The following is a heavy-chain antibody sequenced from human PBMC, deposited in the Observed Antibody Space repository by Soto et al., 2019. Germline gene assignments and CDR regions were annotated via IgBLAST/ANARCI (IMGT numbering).Heavy chain of an antibody. D-gene: IGHD4-4*01. V-gene: IGHV4-59*01. Sequence: QVQLQESGPGLVKPSETLSLTCTVSGGSISSYYWSWIRQPPGKGLEWIGYIYYSGSTNYNPSLKSRVTISVDTSKNPFSLKLSSVTAADTAVYYCARGGQSQDYYYYYGMDVWGQGTTVTVSS. J-gene: IGHJ6*02. CDR3: ARGGQSQDYYYYYGMDV. CDR2: IYYSGST. CDR1: GGSISSYY.